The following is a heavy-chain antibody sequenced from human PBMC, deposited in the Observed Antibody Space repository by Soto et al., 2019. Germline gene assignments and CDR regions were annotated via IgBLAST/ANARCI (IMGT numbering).Heavy chain of an antibody. CDR1: GFTFSSYG. J-gene: IGHJ6*02. D-gene: IGHD3-16*01. CDR3: ARTLGSQAYYHYYGMDV. Sequence: GGSLRLSCAASGFTFSSYGMHWVRQAPGKGLEWVAVIWYDGSNKYYADSVKGRFTISRDNSKNTLYLQMNSLRAEDTDVYYCARTLGSQAYYHYYGMDVWGQGTTVTVSS. CDR2: IWYDGSNK. V-gene: IGHV3-33*01.